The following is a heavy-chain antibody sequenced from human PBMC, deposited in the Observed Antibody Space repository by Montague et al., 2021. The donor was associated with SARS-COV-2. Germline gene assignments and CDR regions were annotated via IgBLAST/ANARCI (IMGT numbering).Heavy chain of an antibody. V-gene: IGHV4-38-2*01. CDR1: GYSINSNYY. J-gene: IGHJ4*02. Sequence: SETLSLTCAVSGYSINSNYYWGWIRQPPGKGLEWIGCSYHSGTTHYHPSLKSRFTISLDTSNNHFSLKVTSVTAADTAVYYCARAPYYGPGKPYQFDYWGRGTLVTVSS. D-gene: IGHD3-10*01. CDR2: SYHSGTT. CDR3: ARAPYYGPGKPYQFDY.